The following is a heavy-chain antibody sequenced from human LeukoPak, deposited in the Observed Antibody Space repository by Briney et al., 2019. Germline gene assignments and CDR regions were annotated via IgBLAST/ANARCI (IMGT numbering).Heavy chain of an antibody. V-gene: IGHV3-23*01. CDR2: ISGSGGST. J-gene: IGHJ4*02. CDR3: AKVSPPMITFGGIIVSGFDS. Sequence: GGSLRLSCAASGFTFSSYWMNWVRQAPGKGLEWVSAISGSGGSTYYADSVKGRFTISRDNSKNTLYLQMNSLRAEDTAVYYCAKVSPPMITFGGIIVSGFDSWGQGTLVTVSS. D-gene: IGHD3-16*02. CDR1: GFTFSSYW.